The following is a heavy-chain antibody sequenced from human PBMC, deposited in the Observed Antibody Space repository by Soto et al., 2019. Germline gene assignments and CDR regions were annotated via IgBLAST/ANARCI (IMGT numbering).Heavy chain of an antibody. D-gene: IGHD6-13*01. J-gene: IGHJ5*02. V-gene: IGHV1-69*13. CDR2: IIPIFGTA. Sequence: VKVSCKASGGTFSSYAISWVRQAPGQGLEWMGGIIPIFGTANYAQKFQGRVTITADESTSTAYMELSSLRSEDTAVYYCARFPGIAAASRANWFDPWGQGTLVTVSS. CDR1: GGTFSSYA. CDR3: ARFPGIAAASRANWFDP.